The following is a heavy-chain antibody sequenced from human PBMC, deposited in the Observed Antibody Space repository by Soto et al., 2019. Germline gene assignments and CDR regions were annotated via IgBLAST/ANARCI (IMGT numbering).Heavy chain of an antibody. CDR1: GFSLSNSGVG. D-gene: IGHD4-17*01. CDR2: IYGDNDK. J-gene: IGHJ4*02. CDR3: AHCTLHDYGDYDPGTSHVFDS. Sequence: QITLKESGPSPVKPTQTLTVTCTFSGFSLSNSGVGVAWIRQPPGKALEWLAPIYGDNDKRSTPSLKTRLTIIKDTSKNQVVLTMSNMDPVDPATYSCAHCTLHDYGDYDPGTSHVFDSWGQGTLVTVSS. V-gene: IGHV2-5*02.